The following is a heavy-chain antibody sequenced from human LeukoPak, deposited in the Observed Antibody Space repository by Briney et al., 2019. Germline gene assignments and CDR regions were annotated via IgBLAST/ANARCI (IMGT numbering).Heavy chain of an antibody. CDR2: ISGSGGST. D-gene: IGHD2-2*02. Sequence: GGSLRLSCAASGFTFSSYAMSWVRQAPGKGLEWVSAISGSGGSTYYADSVKGRFTISRDNSKNTLYLQMNSLRAEDTAVYYCAKDAPYCSSTSCYIGKAFDYWGQGTLVTVSS. J-gene: IGHJ4*02. V-gene: IGHV3-23*01. CDR1: GFTFSSYA. CDR3: AKDAPYCSSTSCYIGKAFDY.